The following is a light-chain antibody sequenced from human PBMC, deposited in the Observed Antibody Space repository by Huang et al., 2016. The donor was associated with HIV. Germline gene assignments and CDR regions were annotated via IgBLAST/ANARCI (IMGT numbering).Light chain of an antibody. CDR3: QQYDNYSSLT. J-gene: IGKJ1*01. V-gene: IGKV1-5*03. CDR2: KAP. CDR1: QSAHRY. Sequence: DIQMTQSPSTLSASVGDRVTIICRASQSAHRYLAWYQQKPGKAPKLLIFKAPNLYSGVPSRFSGSGSGTEVTLTISSLQPYDFATYYCQQYDNYSSLTFGQGTKVEVK.